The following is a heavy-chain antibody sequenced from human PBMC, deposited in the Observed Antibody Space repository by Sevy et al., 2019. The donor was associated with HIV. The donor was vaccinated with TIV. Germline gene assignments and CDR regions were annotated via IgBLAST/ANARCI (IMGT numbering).Heavy chain of an antibody. CDR1: AYNFIGYY. CDR2: INPTSGGT. J-gene: IGHJ5*02. D-gene: IGHD6-19*01. V-gene: IGHV1-2*06. Sequence: ASVKVSCKASAYNFIGYYIHWVRQAPGQGLECIGRINPTSGGTKYAHKFQGRVTVTIDMSVSTANIELTRLTSDDTAIYYCAGQTSGWYDWFDPWGPGTLVTVSS. CDR3: AGQTSGWYDWFDP.